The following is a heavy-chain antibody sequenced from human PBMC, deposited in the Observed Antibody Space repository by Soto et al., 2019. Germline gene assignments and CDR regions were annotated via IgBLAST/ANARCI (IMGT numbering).Heavy chain of an antibody. CDR2: ISAYTGNT. CDR3: ARAPYYDSSGYYFDY. D-gene: IGHD3-22*01. V-gene: IGHV1-18*01. J-gene: IGHJ4*02. CDR1: GDTFSTYG. Sequence: GASVKVSCKASGDTFSTYGISWVRQAPGQGLEWMGWISAYTGNTNYAQKLQGRVTMTTDTSTRTAYMELRSLRSDDTAVYYCARAPYYDSSGYYFDYWGQGTLVTVSS.